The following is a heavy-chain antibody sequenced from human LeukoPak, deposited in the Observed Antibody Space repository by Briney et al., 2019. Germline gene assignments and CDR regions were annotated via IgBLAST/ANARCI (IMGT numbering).Heavy chain of an antibody. CDR3: ARLFGEDGAAGRFDY. CDR1: GYSFTSYW. CDR2: IYPGDSDT. D-gene: IGHD6-13*01. Sequence: PGESLKISCKGSGYSFTSYWIGWVRQMPGKGLGWMGIIYPGDSDTRYSPSFQGQVTISADKSISTAYLQWSSLKASDTAMYYCARLFGEDGAAGRFDYWGQGTLVTVSS. V-gene: IGHV5-51*01. J-gene: IGHJ4*02.